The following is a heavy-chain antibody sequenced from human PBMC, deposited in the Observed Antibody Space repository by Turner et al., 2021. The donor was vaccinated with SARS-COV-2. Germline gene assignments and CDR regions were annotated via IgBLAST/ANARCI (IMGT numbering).Heavy chain of an antibody. V-gene: IGHV3-23*01. Sequence: EVQLLESGGGLVQPGGYLTLSCAASGLTFSNYGMSWVRQAPGKGLEWVSTILSTFHTYYADSVNGRFTISRDNSNNMLFLQMNSLRAEDTAKYYCAKDHYGSNDYWGQGTLVTVSS. J-gene: IGHJ4*02. CDR1: GLTFSNYG. D-gene: IGHD3-10*01. CDR3: AKDHYGSNDY. CDR2: ILSTFHT.